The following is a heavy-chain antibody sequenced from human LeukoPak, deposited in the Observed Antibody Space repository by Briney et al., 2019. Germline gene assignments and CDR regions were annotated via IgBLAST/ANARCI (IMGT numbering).Heavy chain of an antibody. CDR3: ARFRGMAWAFDI. Sequence: ASVKVSCKASGGTFNSHAISWVRQAPGQGLEWMGWISAYNGNTNYAQKLQGRVTMTTDTSTSTAYMELRSLRSDDTAVYYCARFRGMAWAFDIWGQGTMVTVSS. D-gene: IGHD3-10*01. V-gene: IGHV1-18*01. CDR2: ISAYNGNT. J-gene: IGHJ3*02. CDR1: GGTFNSHA.